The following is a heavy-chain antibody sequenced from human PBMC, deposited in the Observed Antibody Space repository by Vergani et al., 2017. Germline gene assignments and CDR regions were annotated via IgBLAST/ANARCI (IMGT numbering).Heavy chain of an antibody. V-gene: IGHV5-10-1*01. CDR2: IDPSDSYT. Sequence: EVQLVQSGAEVKKPGESLKISCKGSGYSFTSYWIGWVRQMPGKGLEWMGRIDPSDSYTNYSPSFQGHVTISADKSISTAYLQWSSLKASDTAMYYCARLIRDTMVRGVSFGMDVWGQGTTVTVSS. CDR3: ARLIRDTMVRGVSFGMDV. D-gene: IGHD3-10*01. J-gene: IGHJ6*02. CDR1: GYSFTSYW.